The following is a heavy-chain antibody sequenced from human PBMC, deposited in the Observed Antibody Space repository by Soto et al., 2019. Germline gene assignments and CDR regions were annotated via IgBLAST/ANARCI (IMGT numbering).Heavy chain of an antibody. CDR1: GFTFSSYG. CDR3: ATTIRDYYGSGSTSVGMDV. D-gene: IGHD3-10*01. J-gene: IGHJ6*02. CDR2: ISYDGSNK. Sequence: GGSLRLSCAASGFTFSSYGMHWVRQAPGKGLEWVAVISYDGSNKYYADSVKGRFTISRDNSKNTLYLQMNSLRAEDTAVYYCATTIRDYYGSGSTSVGMDVWGQGTTVTVSS. V-gene: IGHV3-30*03.